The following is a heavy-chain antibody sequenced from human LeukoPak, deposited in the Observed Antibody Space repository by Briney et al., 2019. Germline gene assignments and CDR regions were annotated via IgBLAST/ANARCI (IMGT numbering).Heavy chain of an antibody. CDR1: GFTFITYA. CDR3: ARALSAAGTQFYYYYMDV. CDR2: ISGSGGST. J-gene: IGHJ6*03. Sequence: PGGSLRLSCAASGFTFITYAMSWVRQAPGLGLEWVSTISGSGGSTYYADSVKGRFTISRDNSKNTLYLQMNSLRAEDTAVYYCARALSAAGTQFYYYYMDVWGKGTTVTVSS. D-gene: IGHD6-13*01. V-gene: IGHV3-23*01.